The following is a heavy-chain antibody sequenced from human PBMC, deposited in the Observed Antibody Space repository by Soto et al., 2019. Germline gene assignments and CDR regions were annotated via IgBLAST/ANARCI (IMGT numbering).Heavy chain of an antibody. Sequence: GRSLRLSCAASGFTFSSYGMHWVRQAPGKGLEWVAVIWYDGSNKYCADSVKGRFTISRDNSKNTLYLQMNSLRAEDTAVYYCACQRYYDISGYYHDYSYYGMDSLGRGTRFTVAS. CDR1: GFTFSSYG. CDR3: ACQRYYDISGYYHDYSYYGMDS. CDR2: IWYDGSNK. V-gene: IGHV3-33*01. J-gene: IGHJ6*02. D-gene: IGHD3-22*01.